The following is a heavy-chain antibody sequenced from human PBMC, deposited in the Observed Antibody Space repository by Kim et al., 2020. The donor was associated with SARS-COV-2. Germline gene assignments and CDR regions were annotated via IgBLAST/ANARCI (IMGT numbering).Heavy chain of an antibody. V-gene: IGHV4-30-4*01. D-gene: IGHD3-22*01. CDR2: IYYSGST. Sequence: SETLSLTCTVSGGSISSGDYYWSWIRQPPGKGLEWIGYIYYSGSTYYNPSLKSRVTISVDTSKNQFSLKLSSVTAADTAVYYCAREASRYYYDSSGYPVVDIWGQGTMVTVSS. J-gene: IGHJ3*02. CDR3: AREASRYYYDSSGYPVVDI. CDR1: GGSISSGDYY.